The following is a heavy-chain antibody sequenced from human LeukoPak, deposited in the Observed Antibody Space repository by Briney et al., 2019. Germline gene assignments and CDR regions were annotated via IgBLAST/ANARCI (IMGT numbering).Heavy chain of an antibody. D-gene: IGHD5-18*01. J-gene: IGHJ4*02. CDR3: ARGGYSYVYGYFDY. CDR2: ISSSSSFL. Sequence: NPGGSLRLSCAASGFTFSSYSMNCVRQAPGKGLEWVSSISSSSSFLYYAGSVKGRFTISRDNAKNSLYLQVNSLRAEDTAVYYCARGGYSYVYGYFDYWGQGTLVTVSS. V-gene: IGHV3-21*06. CDR1: GFTFSSYS.